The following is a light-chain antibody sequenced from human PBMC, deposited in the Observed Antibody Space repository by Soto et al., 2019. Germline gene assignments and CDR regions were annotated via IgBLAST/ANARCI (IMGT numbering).Light chain of an antibody. CDR1: SSDIGGYEY. V-gene: IGLV2-14*03. J-gene: IGLJ1*01. CDR2: DVS. Sequence: CVLTPPASGSGSPGQSITISCTGTSSDIGGYEYVSWYQQHPGKAPKRIIYDVSDLPSGVSNRFSGSKSGNTASLAIYPLQAVDEAEYYCSSYTSSNPLGIFGTGTKVTVL. CDR3: SSYTSSNPLGI.